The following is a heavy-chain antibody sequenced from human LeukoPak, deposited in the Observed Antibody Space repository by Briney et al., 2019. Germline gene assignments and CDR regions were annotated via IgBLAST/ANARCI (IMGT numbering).Heavy chain of an antibody. CDR3: ARDSGGPFDY. J-gene: IGHJ4*02. CDR1: GFIFSSYW. CDR2: INSDGISM. Sequence: GGSLRLSCAASGFIFSSYWMHWVRQAPGKGLVWVSRINSDGISMAYADSVRGRFTISRDNAKNTLYLQMNSLRAEDTAVYYCARDSGGPFDYWGQGTLVTVSS. V-gene: IGHV3-74*01. D-gene: IGHD3-10*01.